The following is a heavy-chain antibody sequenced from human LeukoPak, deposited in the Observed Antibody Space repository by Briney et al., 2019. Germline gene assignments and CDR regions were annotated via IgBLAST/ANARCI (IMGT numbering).Heavy chain of an antibody. CDR1: GGSIRNYY. V-gene: IGHV4-59*01. CDR3: ARGSYSYYFDY. Sequence: SETLSLTCSVSGGSIRNYYWTWIRQPPGKGLEWIGHVSNSGNTKYNPSLKSRVTISIDTSKKHFSLKLSSVTAADTAVYYCARGSYSYYFDYWGQGTLVTVSS. CDR2: VSNSGNT. J-gene: IGHJ4*02. D-gene: IGHD1-26*01.